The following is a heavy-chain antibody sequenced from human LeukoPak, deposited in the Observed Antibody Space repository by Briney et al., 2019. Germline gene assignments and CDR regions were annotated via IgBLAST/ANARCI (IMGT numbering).Heavy chain of an antibody. D-gene: IGHD4-23*01. CDR2: INQGGSES. Sequence: GGSLRLSCAASGFTFSTYWMTWVRQAPGKGLEWVANINQGGSESYYVDSVKGRFTISRDNAKNSLYLQMNSLRAEDTAVYYCARDGIRLRWHPKYYFDYWGQGTLVTVSS. CDR3: ARDGIRLRWHPKYYFDY. CDR1: GFTFSTYW. J-gene: IGHJ4*02. V-gene: IGHV3-7*01.